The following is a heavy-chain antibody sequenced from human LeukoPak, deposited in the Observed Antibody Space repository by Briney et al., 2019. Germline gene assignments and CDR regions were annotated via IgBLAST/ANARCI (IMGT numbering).Heavy chain of an antibody. J-gene: IGHJ5*02. D-gene: IGHD1-14*01. CDR1: AFTFSSYA. V-gene: IGHV3-23*01. CDR3: AKGSGINHYHWIDP. Sequence: GGSLRLSCAASAFTFSSYAMNWVRQAPAKGLEWVSGISGGGGSTYYADSVKGRFTISRDNSKNTLYLQMDSLRAEDTALYYCAKGSGINHYHWIDPWGQGTLVTVSS. CDR2: ISGGGGST.